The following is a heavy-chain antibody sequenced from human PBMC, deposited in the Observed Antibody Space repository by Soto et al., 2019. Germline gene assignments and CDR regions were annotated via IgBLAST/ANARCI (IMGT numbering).Heavy chain of an antibody. Sequence: QVQLVQSGAEVKKPGASVKVSCKASGYTFTSYEINWVRQATGQGLEWMGWMNPNSGNTGYAQKFQGRVTMTRNTSISTAYMELSRLRSEDTAVYYCARGQSGHSSGWSPNDYWGQGTLVTVSS. CDR3: ARGQSGHSSGWSPNDY. CDR1: GYTFTSYE. J-gene: IGHJ4*02. CDR2: MNPNSGNT. V-gene: IGHV1-8*01. D-gene: IGHD6-19*01.